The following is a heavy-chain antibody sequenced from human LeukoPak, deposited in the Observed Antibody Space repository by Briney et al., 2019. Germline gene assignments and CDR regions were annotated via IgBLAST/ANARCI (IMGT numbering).Heavy chain of an antibody. CDR3: ARGNGDPQYFDY. D-gene: IGHD4-17*01. CDR1: GGTFSSYG. Sequence: SCKASGGTFSSYGMHWVRQAPGKGLEWVAVIWYDGSNKYYADSVKGRFTISRDNSKDTLYLQMNSLRAEDTAVYYCARGNGDPQYFDYWGQGTLVTVSS. CDR2: IWYDGSNK. J-gene: IGHJ4*02. V-gene: IGHV3-33*01.